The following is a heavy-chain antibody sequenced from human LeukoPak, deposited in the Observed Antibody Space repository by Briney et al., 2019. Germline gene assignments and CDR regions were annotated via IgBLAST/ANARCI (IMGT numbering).Heavy chain of an antibody. V-gene: IGHV4-59*03. Sequence: SETLSLTCSISGGSITTHYWSWIRQPPGKGLEWIGYIYHTGINMYNPSLKSRVTISVDTSKKQFSLKLSSVTAADTAVYYCARTAYSSGYFPNWFDSWGQGTLVTVSS. D-gene: IGHD3-22*01. CDR3: ARTAYSSGYFPNWFDS. CDR1: GGSITTHY. CDR2: IYHTGIN. J-gene: IGHJ5*01.